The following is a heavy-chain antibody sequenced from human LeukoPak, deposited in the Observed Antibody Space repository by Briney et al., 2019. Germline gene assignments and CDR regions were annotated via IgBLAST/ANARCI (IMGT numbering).Heavy chain of an antibody. Sequence: PSETLSLTCAVYGGSFSGYYWSWIRQPPGKGLEWIGEINHSGSTNYNPSLKSRVTISVDTSKNQFSLKLNSVTAADTAVYYCARLRDGRWLLEYWGQGTLVTVSS. CDR2: INHSGST. J-gene: IGHJ4*02. CDR1: GGSFSGYY. CDR3: ARLRDGRWLLEY. V-gene: IGHV4-34*01. D-gene: IGHD5-24*01.